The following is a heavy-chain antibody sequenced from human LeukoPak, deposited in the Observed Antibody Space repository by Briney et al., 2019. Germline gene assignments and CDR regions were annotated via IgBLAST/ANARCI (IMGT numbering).Heavy chain of an antibody. V-gene: IGHV1-2*04. CDR2: INPNSGGT. D-gene: IGHD4-11*01. Sequence: ASVKVSCKASGYTFTGYYMHWVRQAPGQGLEWMGWINPNSGGTNYAQKFQGWVTITRDTSISTAYMELSRLRSDDTAVYYCARERLHFYYYYGMDVWGQGTTVTVSS. CDR1: GYTFTGYY. J-gene: IGHJ6*02. CDR3: ARERLHFYYYYGMDV.